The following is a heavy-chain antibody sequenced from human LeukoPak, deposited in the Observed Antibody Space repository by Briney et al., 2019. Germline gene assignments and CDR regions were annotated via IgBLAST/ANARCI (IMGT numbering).Heavy chain of an antibody. CDR3: ARDXPSXGXNYXYYGMDV. V-gene: IGHV4-34*01. CDR1: GGSFSGYY. D-gene: IGHD5-24*01. Sequence: SETLSLTCAVYGGSFSGYYWSWIRQPPGKGLEWIGEINHSGSTNYNPSLKSRVTISVDTSKNQFSLKLSSVTAADTAVYYCARDXPSXGXNYXYYGMDVWGQGTTVTV. J-gene: IGHJ6*02. CDR2: INHSGST.